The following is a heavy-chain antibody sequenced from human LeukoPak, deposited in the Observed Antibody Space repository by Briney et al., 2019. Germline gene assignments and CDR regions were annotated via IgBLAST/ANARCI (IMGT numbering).Heavy chain of an antibody. Sequence: SQTLSLTCAISGDSVSSNSAAWNWIRQSPSRGLEWLGRTYYRSKWYNDYAVSVKSRITINPDTSKNPFSLQLNSVTPEDTAVYYCARGGYYDFWSGYSSWFDPWGQGTLVTVSS. V-gene: IGHV6-1*01. D-gene: IGHD3-3*01. CDR3: ARGGYYDFWSGYSSWFDP. J-gene: IGHJ5*02. CDR2: TYYRSKWYN. CDR1: GDSVSSNSAA.